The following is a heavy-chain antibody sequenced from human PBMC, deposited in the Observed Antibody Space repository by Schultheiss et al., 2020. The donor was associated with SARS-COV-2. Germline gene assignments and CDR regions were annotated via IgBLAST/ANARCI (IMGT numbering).Heavy chain of an antibody. CDR3: AKDRRAAVY. CDR1: GFTVSSNY. D-gene: IGHD6-13*01. J-gene: IGHJ1*01. V-gene: IGHV3-23*01. Sequence: GGSLRLSCAASGFTVSSNYMSWVRQAPGKGLEWVSAISGSGGSTYYADSVKGRFTISRDNSKNTLYLQMNSLRAEDTAVYYCAKDRRAAVYWGQGTLVTVSS. CDR2: ISGSGGST.